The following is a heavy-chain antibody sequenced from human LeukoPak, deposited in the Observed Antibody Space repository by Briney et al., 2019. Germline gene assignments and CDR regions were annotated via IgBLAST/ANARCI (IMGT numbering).Heavy chain of an antibody. Sequence: PSETLSLTCAVYGGSFSGYYWSWTRQPPGKGLEWIGEINHSGSTNYNPSLKSRVTISVDTSKNQFSLKLSSVTAADTAVYYCARESEDVLRYFDWSQGTLVTVSS. CDR3: ARESEDVLRYFD. CDR1: GGSFSGYY. V-gene: IGHV4-34*01. D-gene: IGHD3-9*01. CDR2: INHSGST. J-gene: IGHJ4*02.